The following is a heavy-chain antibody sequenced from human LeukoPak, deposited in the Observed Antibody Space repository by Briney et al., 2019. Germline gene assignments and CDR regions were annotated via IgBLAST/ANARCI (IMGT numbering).Heavy chain of an antibody. D-gene: IGHD6-13*01. V-gene: IGHV4-59*01. CDR1: DGSISSYY. CDR2: IYYSGST. CDR3: ARAAADVYYYYYMDV. Sequence: SETLSLTCTVSDGSISSYYWSWIRQPPGKGLEWIGYIYYSGSTNYKSSLKSRVTISVDTSKNQFSLKLSSVTAADTAVYYCARAAADVYYYYYMDVWGKGTTVTISS. J-gene: IGHJ6*03.